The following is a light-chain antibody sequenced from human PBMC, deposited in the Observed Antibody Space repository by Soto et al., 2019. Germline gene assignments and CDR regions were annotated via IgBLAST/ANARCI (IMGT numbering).Light chain of an antibody. CDR3: QQYSMAPLT. Sequence: EIVLTQSPVTLSLSPGERATLSCRASRSFASSYLGWYQQKPGQAPRLLIYAASTRATGIPDRFSGSGSATDFTLTISRLEPEDSAVYYCQQYSMAPLTFGQGTKVEVK. CDR2: AAS. CDR1: RSFASSY. J-gene: IGKJ1*01. V-gene: IGKV3-20*01.